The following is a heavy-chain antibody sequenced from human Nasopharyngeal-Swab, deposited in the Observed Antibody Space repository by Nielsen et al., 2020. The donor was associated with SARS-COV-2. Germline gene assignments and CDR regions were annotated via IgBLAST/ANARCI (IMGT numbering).Heavy chain of an antibody. J-gene: IGHJ4*02. V-gene: IGHV3-33*01. CDR2: IWYDGSNK. CDR3: ARDGGYSGYEQFDY. D-gene: IGHD5-12*01. Sequence: GGSLRLSCAASGFTFSSYGMHWVRQAPGKGLEWVAVIWYDGSNKYYADSVKGQFTISRDNSKNTLYLQMNSLRAEDTAVYYCARDGGYSGYEQFDYWGQGTLVTVSS. CDR1: GFTFSSYG.